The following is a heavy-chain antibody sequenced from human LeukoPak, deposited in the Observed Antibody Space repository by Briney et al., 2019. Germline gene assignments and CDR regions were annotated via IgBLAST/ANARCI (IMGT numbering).Heavy chain of an antibody. CDR1: GYTFTGYY. D-gene: IGHD2-2*01. Sequence: ASVKVSCKASGYTFTGYYIHWVRQAPGQGLEWMGWINPNSGGTNYAQKFQGRVTMTRDTSISTVYMDLSRLRSDDTAVYYCARDPSGGGSTSGHYYYMDVWGKGTTVTVSS. V-gene: IGHV1-2*02. CDR2: INPNSGGT. CDR3: ARDPSGGGSTSGHYYYMDV. J-gene: IGHJ6*03.